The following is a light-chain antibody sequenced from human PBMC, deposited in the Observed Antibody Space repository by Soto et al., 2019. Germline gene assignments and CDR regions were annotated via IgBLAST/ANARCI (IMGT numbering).Light chain of an antibody. CDR3: QQYSNLPPDT. V-gene: IGKV3-15*01. J-gene: IGKJ2*01. CDR2: GAS. Sequence: EIRLTQSPASLSVSPGDRATLSGRARQSVNNTLAWYPQKPGQAPRLLIYGASIRATGIPGRFRGSGSGTEFTLTIPSLQSEDFAVYFCQQYSNLPPDTFGQGTKLEIK. CDR1: QSVNNT.